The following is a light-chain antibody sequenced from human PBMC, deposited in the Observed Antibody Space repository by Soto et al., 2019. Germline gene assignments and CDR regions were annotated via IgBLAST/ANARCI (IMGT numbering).Light chain of an antibody. Sequence: DVQMTQSPSTLAASVGGRVTITCRASENIKNWLAWYQQTPGKAPKVLISDASRLETGVPSRFSGSGYGTDFTLTITSLQTDDFGTYHCQQYDVHPKTFGQGTKVEVK. CDR3: QQYDVHPKT. V-gene: IGKV1-5*01. J-gene: IGKJ1*01. CDR1: ENIKNW. CDR2: DAS.